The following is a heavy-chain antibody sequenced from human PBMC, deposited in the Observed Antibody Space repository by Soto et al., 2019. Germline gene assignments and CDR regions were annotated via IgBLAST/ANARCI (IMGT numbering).Heavy chain of an antibody. J-gene: IGHJ4*02. Sequence: LRLSCVASGFTFNDYYMSWIRQAPGKGLEWLSYISVTSAYTNYAESVKGRFTISRDNAQNSLYLQMNSLRAEDTALYYCAITPRSSYGPFDYWGRGTLVTVSS. CDR2: ISVTSAYT. V-gene: IGHV3-11*06. CDR3: AITPRSSYGPFDY. D-gene: IGHD5-18*01. CDR1: GFTFNDYY.